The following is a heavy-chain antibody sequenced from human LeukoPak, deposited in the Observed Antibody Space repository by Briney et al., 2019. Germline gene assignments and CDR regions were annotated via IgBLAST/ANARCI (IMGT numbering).Heavy chain of an antibody. CDR3: ANLHSGSPSLPYYYYGMDV. J-gene: IGHJ6*02. CDR2: IDTDGSIT. D-gene: IGHD3-10*01. V-gene: IGHV3-74*01. Sequence: GGSLRLSCAASGYTFSSYWMHWVRQAPGKGLVWVSRIDTDGSITSYADSVKGRFTISRDNAKNTLYLQMNSLRAEDTAVYYCANLHSGSPSLPYYYYGMDVWGQGTTVTVSS. CDR1: GYTFSSYW.